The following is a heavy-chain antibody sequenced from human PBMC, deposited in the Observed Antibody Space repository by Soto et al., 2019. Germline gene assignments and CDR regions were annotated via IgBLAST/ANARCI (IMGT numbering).Heavy chain of an antibody. CDR2: IIPVFGTA. Sequence: QVQLVQPGAEVKKPGASVTVSCKASGGTFSNYAISWVRQAPGQGLEWMGGIIPVFGTANYAQKFQGRLTITADTTTNVVSMQLSSLRSADTALYYCAREGDFVGVAATARGSWFYPWGQGTLVTVSS. CDR1: GGTFSNYA. CDR3: AREGDFVGVAATARGSWFYP. D-gene: IGHD2-15*01. V-gene: IGHV1-69*06. J-gene: IGHJ5*02.